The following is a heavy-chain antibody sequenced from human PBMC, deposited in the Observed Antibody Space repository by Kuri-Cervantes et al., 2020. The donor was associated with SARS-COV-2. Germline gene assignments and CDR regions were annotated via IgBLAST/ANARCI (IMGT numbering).Heavy chain of an antibody. V-gene: IGHV5-51*01. Sequence: GESLKISCQGSGYNFTNYWIAWVRQMPGKGLEWMGIIYPLDSDTKYTPSFQGQVTISADKSISAAYMQWSSLRASDTALYFCARSLAARHTGLYYYYGLDVWGQGTTVTVSS. CDR2: IYPLDSDT. CDR1: GYNFTNYW. CDR3: ARSLAARHTGLYYYYGLDV. D-gene: IGHD6-6*01. J-gene: IGHJ6*02.